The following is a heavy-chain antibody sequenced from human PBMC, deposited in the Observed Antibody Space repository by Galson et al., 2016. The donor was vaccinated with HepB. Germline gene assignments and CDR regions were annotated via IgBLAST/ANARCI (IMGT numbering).Heavy chain of an antibody. D-gene: IGHD6-19*01. CDR3: ARRGIGVAGRGGIDY. CDR2: VYPGDSDT. CDR1: GYTFTNYW. Sequence: QSGAEVKKPGESLRISCMGAGYTFTNYWIGWVRQMPGKGLEWMAMVYPGDSDTRYSPAFQGQVTISADKYMSTAYLQWSSLKASDTAMYYCARRGIGVAGRGGIDYWGQGTLITVSS. J-gene: IGHJ4*02. V-gene: IGHV5-51*01.